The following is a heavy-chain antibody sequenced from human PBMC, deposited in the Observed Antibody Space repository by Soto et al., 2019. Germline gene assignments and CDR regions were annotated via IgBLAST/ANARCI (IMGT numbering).Heavy chain of an antibody. CDR3: ARDGLDRNYYYYGMDV. Sequence: QPGGSLRLSCAASGFTFSSYGMHWVRQAPGKGLEWVAVIWYDGSNKYYADSVKGRFTISRDNSKNTLYLQMNSLRAEDTAVYYCARDGLDRNYYYYGMDVWGQGTTVTVSS. J-gene: IGHJ6*02. V-gene: IGHV3-33*01. CDR1: GFTFSSYG. CDR2: IWYDGSNK.